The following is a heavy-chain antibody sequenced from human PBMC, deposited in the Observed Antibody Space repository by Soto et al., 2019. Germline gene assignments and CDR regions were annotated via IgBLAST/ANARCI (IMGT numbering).Heavy chain of an antibody. V-gene: IGHV3-30*18. CDR1: GFTFSSYG. Sequence: QVQLVESGGGVVQPGRSLRLSCAASGFTFSSYGMHWVRQAPGKGLEWVAVISYDGSNKYYADSVKGRFTISRDNSKNTLYLQMNSLRAEDTDVYYCAKDMGDGFDYWGQGTLVTVSS. J-gene: IGHJ4*02. CDR3: AKDMGDGFDY. D-gene: IGHD3-16*01. CDR2: ISYDGSNK.